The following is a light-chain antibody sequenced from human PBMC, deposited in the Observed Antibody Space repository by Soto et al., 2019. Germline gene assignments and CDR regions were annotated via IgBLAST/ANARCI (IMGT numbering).Light chain of an antibody. J-gene: IGKJ1*01. CDR3: QQYNNWPPWT. CDR2: GAS. Sequence: EIVMTQSPATLSVSLGERATLSCRATQNVRSNLAWYQQKPGQAPRLLMYGASTRATGVPARFSGSGSGTEYTLTISSLQSEDFAVYYCQQYNNWPPWTFGEVTKV. V-gene: IGKV3-15*01. CDR1: QNVRSN.